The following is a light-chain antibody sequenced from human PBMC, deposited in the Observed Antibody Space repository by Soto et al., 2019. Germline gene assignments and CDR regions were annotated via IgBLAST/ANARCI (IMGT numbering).Light chain of an antibody. J-gene: IGKJ2*01. CDR2: GAS. V-gene: IGKV3-20*01. Sequence: EIVMTQSPGTLSLSPGERATLSCRASQRVSSSFLAWYQQKPHQAPRLLIYGASSTATGTPDRFSGSGSGTDFPLTISLLEAEDFAVYFWQRYGSSPTFTFGQGTKVEI. CDR1: QRVSSSF. CDR3: QRYGSSPTFT.